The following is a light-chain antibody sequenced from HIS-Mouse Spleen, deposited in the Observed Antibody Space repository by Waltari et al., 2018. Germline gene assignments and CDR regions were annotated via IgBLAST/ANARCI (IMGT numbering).Light chain of an antibody. Sequence: PASVSGSPGQSITISCTGTSSDVGGYNYVSWYQQHPGKAPKLMIYEVSNRPSGVSNRFSGSKSGNTASLTISGLQAEDEADYYCSSYTSSSPYVVFGGGTKLTVL. CDR3: SSYTSSSPYVV. J-gene: IGLJ2*01. V-gene: IGLV2-14*01. CDR2: EVS. CDR1: SSDVGGYNY.